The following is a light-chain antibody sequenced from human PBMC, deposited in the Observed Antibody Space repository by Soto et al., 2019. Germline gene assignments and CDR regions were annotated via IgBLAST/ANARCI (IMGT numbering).Light chain of an antibody. V-gene: IGKV3-15*01. CDR2: GAS. J-gene: IGKJ3*01. CDR1: QSVSSK. CDR3: QQYNNWPRT. Sequence: EIVMTQSPATLSVSPGERATRSCRASQSVSSKLGWYQQKPGQAPRLLIYGASIRATGIPARFSGSGSGTEFTLNISSLQSEDFAVDYCQQYNNWPRTFGPGTKVDIK.